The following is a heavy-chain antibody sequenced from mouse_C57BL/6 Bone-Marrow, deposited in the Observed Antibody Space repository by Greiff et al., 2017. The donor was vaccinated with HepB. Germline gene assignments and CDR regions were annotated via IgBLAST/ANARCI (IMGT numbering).Heavy chain of an antibody. CDR2: IDPSDSYT. Sequence: QVQLQQPGAELVKPGASVKLSCKASGYTFTSYWMQWVKQRPGQGLEWIGEIDPSDSYTNYNQKFKGKATLTVDTSSSTAYMQLSSLTSEDSTVYYCARENSNSFDYWGQGTTLTVSS. J-gene: IGHJ2*01. D-gene: IGHD2-5*01. CDR3: ARENSNSFDY. V-gene: IGHV1-50*01. CDR1: GYTFTSYW.